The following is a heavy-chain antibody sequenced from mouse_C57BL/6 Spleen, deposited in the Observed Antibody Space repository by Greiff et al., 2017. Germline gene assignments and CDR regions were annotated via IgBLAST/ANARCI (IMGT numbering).Heavy chain of an antibody. CDR1: GYTFTDYE. D-gene: IGHD1-1*01. J-gene: IGHJ1*03. CDR2: IDPETGGT. V-gene: IGHV1-15*01. Sequence: VQLKESGAELVRPGASVTLSCKASGYTFTDYEMHWVKQTPVHGLEWIGAIDPETGGTAYNQKFKGKAILTADKSSSTAYMELRSLTSEDSAVYYCTRTIITTVVGYFDVWGTGTTVTVSS. CDR3: TRTIITTVVGYFDV.